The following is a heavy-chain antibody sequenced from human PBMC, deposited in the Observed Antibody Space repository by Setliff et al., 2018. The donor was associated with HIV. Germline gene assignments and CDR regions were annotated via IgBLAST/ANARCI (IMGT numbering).Heavy chain of an antibody. J-gene: IGHJ1*01. V-gene: IGHV3-23*01. CDR2: LWRDEVRE. Sequence: GGSLRLSCAASGFTFSSYAMSWVRQAPGKGLEWVSLLWRDEVREYYADSVKGRFSISRDRSRNTVSLQMSSLRVEDTAMYYCGNKGGQVWGPGTQVTVSS. D-gene: IGHD3-16*01. CDR3: GNKGGQV. CDR1: GFTFSSYA.